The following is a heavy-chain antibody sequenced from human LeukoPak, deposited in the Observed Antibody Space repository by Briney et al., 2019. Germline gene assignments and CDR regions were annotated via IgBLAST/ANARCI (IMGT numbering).Heavy chain of an antibody. CDR2: NYYSGST. CDR3: ARDYGDYDFWSDQGDAFDI. D-gene: IGHD3-3*01. Sequence: PSETLSLNCTVSGYSISSGYYWGWIRQTPGKGLEWIGYNYYSGSTNYNPSLKSRVTISVDTSKNQFSLKLSSVTAADTAVYYCARDYGDYDFWSDQGDAFDIWGQGTMVTVSS. J-gene: IGHJ3*02. V-gene: IGHV4-61*01. CDR1: GYSISSGYY.